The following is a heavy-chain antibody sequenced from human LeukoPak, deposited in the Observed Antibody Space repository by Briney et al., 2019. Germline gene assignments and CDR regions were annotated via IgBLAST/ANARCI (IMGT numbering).Heavy chain of an antibody. V-gene: IGHV1-69*06. J-gene: IGHJ5*02. Sequence: ASVKVSCKASGGTFSSYAISWVRQAPGQGLEWMGGIIPIFGTANYAQKFQGRVTITADKSTSTAYMELSSLRSEDTAVYYCAREMGSRRYFDLHRDNWFDPWGQGTLVTVSS. CDR2: IIPIFGTA. D-gene: IGHD3-9*01. CDR3: AREMGSRRYFDLHRDNWFDP. CDR1: GGTFSSYA.